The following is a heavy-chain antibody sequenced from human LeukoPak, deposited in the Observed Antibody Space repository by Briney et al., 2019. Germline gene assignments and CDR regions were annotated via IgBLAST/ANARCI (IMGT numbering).Heavy chain of an antibody. J-gene: IGHJ4*02. Sequence: GGSLRLSCAASGFTFSSYAMSWVRQAPGKGLEWVSAISGSGGSTYYADSVKGRFTISRDNSKNTLYLQINSLRAEDTAVYYCAKGTNRWLQLYYFDYWGQGTLVTVSS. CDR3: AKGTNRWLQLYYFDY. CDR1: GFTFSSYA. CDR2: ISGSGGST. V-gene: IGHV3-23*01. D-gene: IGHD5-24*01.